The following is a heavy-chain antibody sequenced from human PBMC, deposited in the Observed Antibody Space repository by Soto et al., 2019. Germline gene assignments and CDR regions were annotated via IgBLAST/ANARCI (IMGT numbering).Heavy chain of an antibody. Sequence: ASVKVSCKASGYTFTSYGISWVRQAPGQGLEWMGIINPSGGSTSYAQKFQGRVTMTRDTSTSTVYMELRSLRSEDTAVYYCARGYSIYPPYYYYYYYLDVWGKGTTVTVSS. CDR3: ARGYSIYPPYYYYYYYLDV. CDR2: INPSGGST. J-gene: IGHJ6*03. D-gene: IGHD4-4*01. V-gene: IGHV1-46*03. CDR1: GYTFTSYG.